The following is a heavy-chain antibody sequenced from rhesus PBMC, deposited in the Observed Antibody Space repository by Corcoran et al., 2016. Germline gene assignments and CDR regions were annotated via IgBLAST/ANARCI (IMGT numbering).Heavy chain of an antibody. CDR1: GASISGHYY. CDR2: IYGSGRGT. J-gene: IGHJ4*01. CDR3: VTTGSTFDY. D-gene: IGHD3-34*01. Sequence: QVQLQESGPGLVKPSETLSLTCDVSGASISGHYYYTWLRQPPGKGPEWIGNIYGSGRGTNYNPSLKNRVSSAIDTSKNQFSLNLSSGTAADTALYYCVTTGSTFDYWAQGVLVTVSS. V-gene: IGHV4-106*01.